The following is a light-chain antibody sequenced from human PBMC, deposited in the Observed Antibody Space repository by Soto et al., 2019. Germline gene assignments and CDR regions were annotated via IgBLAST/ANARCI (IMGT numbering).Light chain of an antibody. J-gene: IGKJ1*01. CDR1: QSVNNNY. CDR3: ELYATAPRT. Sequence: VLTQSPGTLSLSPGDEATLSCRASQSVNNNYLAWYQQIPGQPPRLLIYGASSRATGIPDRFSGSGSGIDFTLTIARLEPEDFSVSYCELYATAPRTCGEGTKVDIK. CDR2: GAS. V-gene: IGKV3-20*01.